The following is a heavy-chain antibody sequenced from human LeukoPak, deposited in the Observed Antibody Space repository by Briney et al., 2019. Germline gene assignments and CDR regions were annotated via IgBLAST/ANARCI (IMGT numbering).Heavy chain of an antibody. J-gene: IGHJ3*02. Sequence: PSETLSLTCTVSGGSISSYYWNWIRQPPGKGLEWIGYIYHSGSTNYNPSLKSRVTISVDTSKNQFSLKLSSVTAADTAVYFCARDTVTADAFDIWGQGTMVTVSS. V-gene: IGHV4-59*01. CDR1: GGSISSYY. CDR3: ARDTVTADAFDI. D-gene: IGHD4-17*01. CDR2: IYHSGST.